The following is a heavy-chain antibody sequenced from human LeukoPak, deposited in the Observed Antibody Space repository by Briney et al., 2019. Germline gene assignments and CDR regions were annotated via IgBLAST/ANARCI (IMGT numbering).Heavy chain of an antibody. D-gene: IGHD6-13*01. CDR2: ISTDGSNK. CDR1: GLTFSSYT. V-gene: IGHV3-30*04. J-gene: IGHJ4*02. CDR3: VAAAVPSNFDY. Sequence: PGRSLRLSCAASGLTFSSYTLHWVRQAPGKGLEWVALISTDGSNKNYADSVKGRFTNSRDNSKNTLYLQMNGLRAEDTAMYFCVAAAVPSNFDYWGQGTLVTVS.